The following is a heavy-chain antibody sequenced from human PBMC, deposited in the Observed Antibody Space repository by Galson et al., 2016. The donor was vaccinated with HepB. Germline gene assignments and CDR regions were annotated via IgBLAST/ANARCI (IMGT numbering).Heavy chain of an antibody. D-gene: IGHD4-23*01. V-gene: IGHV1-69*13. CDR2: IIPIFGTA. Sequence: SVKVSCKASGGTFGSYAISWVRQAPGQGLEWMGGIIPIFGTANYAQNFQGRATLTADESTSTAYMELSSLRSEDTAVYYCARRWVVSRPPEVYHYFYGMDVWGQGTTVTVSS. CDR1: GGTFGSYA. J-gene: IGHJ6*02. CDR3: ARRWVVSRPPEVYHYFYGMDV.